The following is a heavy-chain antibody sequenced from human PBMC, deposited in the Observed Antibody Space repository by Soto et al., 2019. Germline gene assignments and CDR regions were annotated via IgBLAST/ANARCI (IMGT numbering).Heavy chain of an antibody. Sequence: QVQLVESGGGLVKPGGSLRLSCAASGFTCSDYYMSWIRQAPGKGLEWVSYISSSGSTIYYADSVKGRFTISRDNAKNSLYLQMNSLSAADTAVYYYASVLNWNSHMYYGDSWGQGTLVTVSS. J-gene: IGHJ4*02. CDR1: GFTCSDYY. V-gene: IGHV3-11*01. CDR3: ASVLNWNSHMYYGDS. CDR2: ISSSGSTI. D-gene: IGHD1-7*01.